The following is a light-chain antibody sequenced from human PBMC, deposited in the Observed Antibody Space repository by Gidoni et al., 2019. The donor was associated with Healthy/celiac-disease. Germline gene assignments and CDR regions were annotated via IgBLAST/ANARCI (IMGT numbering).Light chain of an antibody. CDR2: EVS. J-gene: IGLJ2*01. CDR3: SSYAGSNMGV. CDR1: SSDVGGYNY. V-gene: IGLV2-8*01. Sequence: QSALTQPPSASGAPGQSVTISCTGTSSDVGGYNYVSWYQQHPGKAPKLMIYEVSKRPSGVPDRFSGSKSGNTAALTVSGIQAEDEADYYCSSYAGSNMGVFGGGTKL.